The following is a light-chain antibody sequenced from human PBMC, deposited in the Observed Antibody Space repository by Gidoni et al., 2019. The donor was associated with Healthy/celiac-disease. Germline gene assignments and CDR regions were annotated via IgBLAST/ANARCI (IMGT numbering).Light chain of an antibody. CDR3: QQYDNLFT. J-gene: IGKJ3*01. Sequence: DIQMTQSPSSLSASVGDRVTITCQASQDISNYLNWYQQKPGKAPKLLIYDASNLETGVTSRFSGSGSGTDFTFTISRLQPEDIATYYCQQYDNLFTFGPGTKVDIK. V-gene: IGKV1-33*01. CDR1: QDISNY. CDR2: DAS.